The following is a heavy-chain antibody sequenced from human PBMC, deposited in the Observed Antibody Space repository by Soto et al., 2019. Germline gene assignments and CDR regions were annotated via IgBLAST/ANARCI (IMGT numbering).Heavy chain of an antibody. V-gene: IGHV4-34*01. CDR2: INHSGST. CDR3: ARGSQYYYYYYMDV. J-gene: IGHJ6*03. Sequence: SETLSLTCAVYGGSFSGYYWSWIRQPPGKGLEWIGEINHSGSTNYNPSLKSRVTISVDTSKNQFSLKLSSVTAADTAVYYCARGSQYYYYYYMDVWGKGTTVTVSS. CDR1: GGSFSGYY.